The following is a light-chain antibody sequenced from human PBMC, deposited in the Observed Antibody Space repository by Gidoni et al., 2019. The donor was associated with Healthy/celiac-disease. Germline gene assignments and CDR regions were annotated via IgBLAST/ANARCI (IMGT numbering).Light chain of an antibody. CDR3: QQRSNWPPIT. Sequence: EIVLTPSLATLSLSPGERATLSCRASQSVSSYLAWYQQKPGQAPRLLIYDASNRATGIPARFSGSGSGTDFTLTISSLEPEDFAVYYCQQRSNWPPITFGQXTRLEIK. V-gene: IGKV3-11*01. CDR1: QSVSSY. CDR2: DAS. J-gene: IGKJ5*01.